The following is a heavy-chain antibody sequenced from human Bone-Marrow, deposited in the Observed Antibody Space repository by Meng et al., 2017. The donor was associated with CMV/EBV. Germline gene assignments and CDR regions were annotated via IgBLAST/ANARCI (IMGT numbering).Heavy chain of an antibody. CDR3: ARDHEAHYYGSGGWFDP. V-gene: IGHV1-2*02. CDR2: INPNSGGT. J-gene: IGHJ5*02. CDR1: GYTLSGYY. Sequence: ASVKVSCKASGYTLSGYYMHWVRQAPGQGLEWMGWINPNSGGTKYAQKFQGRVTMTRDTSISTAYMELSRLRSDDTAVYYCARDHEAHYYGSGGWFDPWGQGTLVTVSS. D-gene: IGHD3-10*01.